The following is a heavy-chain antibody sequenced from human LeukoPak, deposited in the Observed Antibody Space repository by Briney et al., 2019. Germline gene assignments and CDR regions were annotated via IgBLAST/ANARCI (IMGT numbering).Heavy chain of an antibody. CDR2: ISGSGGGT. CDR1: GTTLSNYG. V-gene: IGHV3-23*01. CDR3: AKRGVVIRVILVGFHNEAYYLDS. Sequence: GGSLRLSCAVSGTTLSNYGMSWVRQAPGKGLEWGAGISGSGGGTNYADSVKGRFTISRDNPKNTLFLQMNNLRAEDTAVYFCAKRGVVIRVILVGFHNEAYYLDSWGQGALVTVSS. D-gene: IGHD2-21*01. J-gene: IGHJ4*01.